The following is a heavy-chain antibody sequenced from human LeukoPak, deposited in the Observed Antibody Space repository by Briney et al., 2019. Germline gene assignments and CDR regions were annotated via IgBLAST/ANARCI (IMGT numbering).Heavy chain of an antibody. CDR3: AKDGSKEGYSYGDYG. CDR2: ISWDGGAT. CDR1: GFIFDDYT. Sequence: GGSLRLSCAASGFIFDDYTMHWVRQAPGKGLEWVSLISWDGGATYYVDSVKGRFTISRDNSKNSLYLQMNSLRTEDTALYYCAKDGSKEGYSYGDYGGGQGTLVTVSS. J-gene: IGHJ4*02. D-gene: IGHD5-18*01. V-gene: IGHV3-43*01.